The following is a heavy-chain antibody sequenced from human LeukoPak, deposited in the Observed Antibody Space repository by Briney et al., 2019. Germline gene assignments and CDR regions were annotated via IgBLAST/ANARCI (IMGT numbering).Heavy chain of an antibody. V-gene: IGHV4-4*07. CDR2: IYSSGST. D-gene: IGHD4-23*01. CDR1: GGSINSYY. J-gene: IGHJ4*02. Sequence: SETLSLTCTVSGGSINSYYWSWIRQPAGKGLEWIGRIYSSGSTNYNPSLKSRVSMSVDTSKNQFSLKLTSVTAADTALYYCARGGKATVVTMWGQGILITVSS. CDR3: ARGGKATVVTM.